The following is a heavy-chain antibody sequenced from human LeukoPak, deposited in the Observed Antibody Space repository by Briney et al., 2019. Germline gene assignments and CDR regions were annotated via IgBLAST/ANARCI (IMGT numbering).Heavy chain of an antibody. CDR2: IYYSGST. CDR3: AREGSVAAAGSPYYYYYYMDV. CDR1: GGSISSSSYY. Sequence: SETLSLTCTVSGGSISSSSYYWGWIRQPPGKGLEWIGSIYYSGSTYYNPSLKSRVTISVDTSKNQFSLKLSSVTAADTAVYYCAREGSVAAAGSPYYYYYYMDVWGKGTTVTVSS. D-gene: IGHD6-13*01. J-gene: IGHJ6*03. V-gene: IGHV4-39*07.